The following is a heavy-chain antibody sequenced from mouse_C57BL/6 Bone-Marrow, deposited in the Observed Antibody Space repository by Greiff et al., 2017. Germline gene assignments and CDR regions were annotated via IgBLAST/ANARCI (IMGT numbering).Heavy chain of an antibody. J-gene: IGHJ3*01. Sequence: QVQLQQSGAELARPGASVKLSCKASGYTFTSYGISWVKQRTGQGLEWIGEIYPRSGNTYYNEKFKGKATLTADKSSSTAYMELRSLTSEDSAVYFCACCLPPAWFAYWGQGTLVTVSA. D-gene: IGHD3-3*01. V-gene: IGHV1-81*01. CDR1: GYTFTSYG. CDR3: ACCLPPAWFAY. CDR2: IYPRSGNT.